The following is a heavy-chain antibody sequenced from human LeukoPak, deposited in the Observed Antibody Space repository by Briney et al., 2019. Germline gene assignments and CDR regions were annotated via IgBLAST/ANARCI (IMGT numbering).Heavy chain of an antibody. J-gene: IGHJ5*01. V-gene: IGHV3-21*01. D-gene: IGHD1-26*01. CDR3: ARDLTRKWELLP. Sequence: GGSLRLSCAASGFTVSRNYMSWVRQAPGKGLEWLASISSSSNYIFYADSVKGRFTISRDNAKSSLYLQMNSLRTEDTAVYYCARDLTRKWELLPWGQGTMVTVSS. CDR2: ISSSSNYI. CDR1: GFTVSRNY.